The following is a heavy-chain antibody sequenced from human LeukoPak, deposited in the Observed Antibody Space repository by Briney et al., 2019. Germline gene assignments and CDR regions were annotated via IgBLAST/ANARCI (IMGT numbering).Heavy chain of an antibody. CDR3: ARGLVATMGYYYMDV. Sequence: ASVKVSCKASGYTFTAYYMHWVRQAPGQGLEWMGWINPNSGGTNYAQKFQGRVTMTRDTSISTAYMELSRLRSDDTAVYYCARGLVATMGYYYMDVWGKGTTVTVSS. J-gene: IGHJ6*03. D-gene: IGHD5-12*01. CDR1: GYTFTAYY. V-gene: IGHV1-2*02. CDR2: INPNSGGT.